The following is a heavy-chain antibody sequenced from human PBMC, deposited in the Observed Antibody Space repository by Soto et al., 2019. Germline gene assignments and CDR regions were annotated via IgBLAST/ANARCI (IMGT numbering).Heavy chain of an antibody. CDR1: GFTFSSYW. CDR2: IKQDGSEK. CDR3: ARGPPHYYDSSGYYVGY. J-gene: IGHJ4*02. D-gene: IGHD3-22*01. Sequence: PGGSLRLSCAASGFTFSSYWMSWVRQAPGKGLEWVANIKQDGSEKYYVDSVKGRFTISRDNAKNSLYLQMNSLRAEDTAVYYCARGPPHYYDSSGYYVGYWGQGTLVTVSS. V-gene: IGHV3-7*05.